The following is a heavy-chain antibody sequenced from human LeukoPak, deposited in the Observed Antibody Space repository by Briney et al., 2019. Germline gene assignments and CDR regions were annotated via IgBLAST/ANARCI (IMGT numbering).Heavy chain of an antibody. V-gene: IGHV1-18*01. Sequence: ASVKVSCKASGYTFTSYGISWVRQAPGQGLEWMGWISAYNGNTNYAQKFQGRVTITADESTSTAYMELSSLRSEDTAVYYCARAYDSSGYYSGGTFDYWGQGTLVTVSS. CDR3: ARAYDSSGYYSGGTFDY. CDR2: ISAYNGNT. CDR1: GYTFTSYG. D-gene: IGHD3-22*01. J-gene: IGHJ4*02.